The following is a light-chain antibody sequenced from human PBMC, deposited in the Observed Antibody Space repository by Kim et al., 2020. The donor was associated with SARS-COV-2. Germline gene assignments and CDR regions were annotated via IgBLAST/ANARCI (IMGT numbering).Light chain of an antibody. CDR2: LVS. Sequence: EPAYITLVSGQSLLHNSRYNYLDCYLQKPGQSPHLLIYLVSNRASGFPVRFSVSGSGTDFPLKISRVEAEDVGVYYCMQALQPRTFGQGTKVDIK. CDR3: MQALQPRT. CDR1: QSLLHNSRYNY. V-gene: IGKV2-28*01. J-gene: IGKJ1*01.